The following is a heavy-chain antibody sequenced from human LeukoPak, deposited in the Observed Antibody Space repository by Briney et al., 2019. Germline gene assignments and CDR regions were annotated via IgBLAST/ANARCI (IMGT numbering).Heavy chain of an antibody. J-gene: IGHJ4*02. CDR1: GGSISSSSYY. CDR3: ARQILYSSGWPIDY. Sequence: SETLSLTCTVSGGSISSSSYYWGWIRQPPGKGLEWIGGIYYSGSTYYNPSLKSRVTISVDTSKNQFSLKLSSVTAADTAVYYCARQILYSSGWPIDYWGQGTLVTVSS. D-gene: IGHD6-19*01. V-gene: IGHV4-39*01. CDR2: IYYSGST.